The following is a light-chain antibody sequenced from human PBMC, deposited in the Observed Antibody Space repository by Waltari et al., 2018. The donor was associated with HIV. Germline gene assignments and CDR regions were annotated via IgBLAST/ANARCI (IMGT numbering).Light chain of an antibody. CDR1: RAISTC. CDR2: SAF. Sequence: DIQMAQSPSNVSAFVGGTVTITCRASRAISTCLAWYQFKPGRAPNLLIYSAFRLETGVPSRFGGSGSGTEFTLTITSLHPDDFATYYCQQADSFPHTFGGGTRVA. CDR3: QQADSFPHT. J-gene: IGKJ4*01. V-gene: IGKV1-12*01.